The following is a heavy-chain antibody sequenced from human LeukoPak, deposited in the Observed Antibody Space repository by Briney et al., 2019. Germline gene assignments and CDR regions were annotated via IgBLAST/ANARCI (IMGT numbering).Heavy chain of an antibody. D-gene: IGHD6-13*01. CDR3: AKDIFTGIAAAGAIDY. CDR2: ISSSSSYI. J-gene: IGHJ4*02. Sequence: GGSLRLSCAASGFTFSSYSMNWVRQAPGKGLEWVSSISSSSSYIYYADSVKGRFTISRDNAKNSLYLQMNSLRAEDTALYYCAKDIFTGIAAAGAIDYWGQGTLVTVSS. CDR1: GFTFSSYS. V-gene: IGHV3-21*04.